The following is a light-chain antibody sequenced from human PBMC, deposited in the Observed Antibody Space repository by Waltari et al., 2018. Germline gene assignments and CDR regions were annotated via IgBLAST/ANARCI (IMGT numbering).Light chain of an antibody. CDR3: AAWDDRLNGPV. CDR2: TNH. V-gene: IGLV1-44*01. Sequence: QSVLTQSPSASGTPGQRVTISCSGSSSNIGSTTVNCYQHPPGTAPKLLLPTNHQRSQGVPDRFSGSKSGTSASLAISGLQSEDEADYFCAAWDDRLNGPVFGGGTKVTVL. CDR1: SSNIGSTT. J-gene: IGLJ3*02.